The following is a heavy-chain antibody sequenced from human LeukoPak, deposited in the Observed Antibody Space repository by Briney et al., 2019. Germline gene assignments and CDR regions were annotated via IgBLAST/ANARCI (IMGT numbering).Heavy chain of an antibody. D-gene: IGHD3-9*01. CDR1: GFTFTGYS. CDR3: ATDKDWAFDY. V-gene: IGHV3-48*02. J-gene: IGHJ4*02. CDR2: ISIGGNTI. Sequence: GGSLRLSCEASGFTFTGYSMNWVRQAPGKVLEWLAYISIGGNTILYADFVKGRFTISRDNAKNSLFLQMNSLRDEDTAVYYCATDKDWAFDYWGQGTQVTVSS.